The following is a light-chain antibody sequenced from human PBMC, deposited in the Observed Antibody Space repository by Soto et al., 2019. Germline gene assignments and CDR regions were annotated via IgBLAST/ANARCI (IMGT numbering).Light chain of an antibody. V-gene: IGKV3-20*01. Sequence: EIVLTQSPATLSLSPGERATLSCRASQSVSRSWLAWYQHKAGQAPRLLVSGASRRATGIPDRFSGGGAGTDFTLTISRLEPEDSALYYCQQYDRPPITFGQGTRLEIK. CDR3: QQYDRPPIT. CDR2: GAS. CDR1: QSVSRSW. J-gene: IGKJ5*01.